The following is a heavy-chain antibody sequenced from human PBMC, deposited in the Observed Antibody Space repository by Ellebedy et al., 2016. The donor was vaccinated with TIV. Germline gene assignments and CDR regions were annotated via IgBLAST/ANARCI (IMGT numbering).Heavy chain of an antibody. CDR1: GFTFDDYV. J-gene: IGHJ4*02. CDR3: ARGPYYYDFIGAHDY. D-gene: IGHD3-22*01. Sequence: PGGSLRLSCAASGFTFDDYVMSWVRQAPGKGLEWVSGITWNGDSTIYADSVKGRFTISRDNAKNSLYLQMNSLRAEDTALYHCARGPYYYDFIGAHDYWGQGTLVTVSS. V-gene: IGHV3-20*01. CDR2: ITWNGDST.